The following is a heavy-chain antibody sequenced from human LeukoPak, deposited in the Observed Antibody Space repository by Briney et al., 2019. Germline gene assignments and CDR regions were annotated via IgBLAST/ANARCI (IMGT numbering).Heavy chain of an antibody. V-gene: IGHV1-46*01. J-gene: IGHJ4*02. CDR3: ATDRGGAAFDY. CDR2: INPSGSST. CDR1: GYTFTSYY. Sequence: GASVKVSCKASGYTFTSYYMHWVRQAPGQGLEWMGLINPSGSSTSYAQKFQGRLSLTRDMSTSTDYMELSSLRSEDTAVYYCATDRGGAAFDYWGQGTLVTVSS. D-gene: IGHD3-16*01.